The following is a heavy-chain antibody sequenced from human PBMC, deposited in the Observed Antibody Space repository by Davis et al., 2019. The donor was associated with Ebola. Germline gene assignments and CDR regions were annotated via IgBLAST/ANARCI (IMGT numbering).Heavy chain of an antibody. V-gene: IGHV3-30-3*01. J-gene: IGHJ4*02. CDR3: ARENSSSGWYFSPVVY. CDR2: ISYDGSNK. Sequence: PGGSLRLSCAASGFTFSSYAMHWVRQAPGKGLEWVAVISYDGSNKYYADSVKGRFTISRDNSKNTLYLQMNSLRAEDTAVYYCARENSSSGWYFSPVVYWGQGTLVTVSS. CDR1: GFTFSSYA. D-gene: IGHD6-6*01.